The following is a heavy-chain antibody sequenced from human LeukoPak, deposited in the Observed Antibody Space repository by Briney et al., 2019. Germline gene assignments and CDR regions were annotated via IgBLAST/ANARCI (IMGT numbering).Heavy chain of an antibody. Sequence: GRSLRLSCAASGFTFSSYGMHWVRQAPGKGLEWVSSISSSSSYIYYADSVKGRFTISRDNAKNSLYLQMNSLRAEDTAVYYCARGGPNYYDSSGYYYYFDYWGQGTLVTVSS. V-gene: IGHV3-21*01. CDR2: ISSSSSYI. J-gene: IGHJ4*02. CDR1: GFTFSSYG. D-gene: IGHD3-22*01. CDR3: ARGGPNYYDSSGYYYYFDY.